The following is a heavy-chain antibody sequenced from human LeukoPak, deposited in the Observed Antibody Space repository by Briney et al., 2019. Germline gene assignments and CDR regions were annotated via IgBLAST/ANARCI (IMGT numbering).Heavy chain of an antibody. CDR2: ISSSGSTI. Sequence: PGGSLRLSCAASGFTFSSYAMSWVRQAPGKGLEWVSYISSSGSTIYYADSVKGRFTISRDNAKNSLYLQMNSLRAEDTAVYYCARVARSTYSYGYTDYWGQGTLVTVS. J-gene: IGHJ4*02. CDR1: GFTFSSYA. CDR3: ARVARSTYSYGYTDY. V-gene: IGHV3-48*03. D-gene: IGHD5-18*01.